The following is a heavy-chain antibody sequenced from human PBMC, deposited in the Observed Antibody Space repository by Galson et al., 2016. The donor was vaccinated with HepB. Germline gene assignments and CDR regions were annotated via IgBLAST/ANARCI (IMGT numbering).Heavy chain of an antibody. D-gene: IGHD1-1*01. J-gene: IGHJ5*02. Sequence: SETLSLTCTVSGGSVTNHYWAWIRQPAGKGLEWIGRLYSSGSTNYNPSLKRRLAMSIETSKNNCTLKLNSVTAADTGVYYCARDVWRQKWENNWFDLWGQGTLVTVSS. V-gene: IGHV4-4*07. CDR2: LYSSGST. CDR1: GGSVTNHY. CDR3: ARDVWRQKWENNWFDL.